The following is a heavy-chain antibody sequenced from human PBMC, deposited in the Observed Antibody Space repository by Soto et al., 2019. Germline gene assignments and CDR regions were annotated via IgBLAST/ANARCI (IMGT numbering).Heavy chain of an antibody. D-gene: IGHD3-3*01. CDR1: GFTFSSYG. V-gene: IGHV3-30*18. CDR2: ISYDGSNK. J-gene: IGHJ4*02. Sequence: QVQLVESGGGVVQPGRSLRLSCAASGFTFSSYGMHWVRQAPGKGLEWAAVISYDGSNKYYADSVKGRFTISRDNSKNTLYLQMNSLRAEDTAVYYCAKDPAIFGVAYYFDYWGQGTLVTVSS. CDR3: AKDPAIFGVAYYFDY.